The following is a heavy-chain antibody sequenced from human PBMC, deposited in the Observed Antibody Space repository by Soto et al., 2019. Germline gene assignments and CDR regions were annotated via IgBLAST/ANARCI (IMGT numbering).Heavy chain of an antibody. D-gene: IGHD1-26*01. CDR3: ARGGALRPQVHVTLAY. J-gene: IGHJ4*02. Sequence: SETLSLTCPVSCTYTTSDSYSWSRLRPAPGKGLEWIGNTHVTGYTAFRPYRNRRVTMSVDTSKNQFSLNVYPVTAADAAVYFCARGGALRPQVHVTLAYWGQGPLVSVS. CDR2: THVTGYT. CDR1: CTYTTSDSYS. V-gene: IGHV4-30-2*01.